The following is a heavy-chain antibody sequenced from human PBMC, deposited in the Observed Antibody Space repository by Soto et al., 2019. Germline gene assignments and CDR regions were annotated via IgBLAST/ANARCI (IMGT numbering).Heavy chain of an antibody. V-gene: IGHV3-53*01. CDR2: IYSGGST. CDR3: ARDLGFSGTYSSVFDY. J-gene: IGHJ4*02. D-gene: IGHD1-26*01. Sequence: GGSLRLSCAVSGFTVSINYMNWVRQAPGKGLEWVSVIYSGGSTYYADSVKGRFTISRDNSKNTLYLQMNSLRAEDTAVYYCARDLGFSGTYSSVFDYWGQGTLVTVSS. CDR1: GFTVSINY.